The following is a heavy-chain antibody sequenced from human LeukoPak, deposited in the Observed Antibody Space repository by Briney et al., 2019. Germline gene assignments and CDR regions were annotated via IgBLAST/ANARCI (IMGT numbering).Heavy chain of an antibody. CDR1: GFTFSSYG. V-gene: IGHV3-30*18. D-gene: IGHD6-6*01. J-gene: IGHJ6*02. CDR3: AKPSSSYYCYGMDV. CDR2: ISYDGSNK. Sequence: GGSLRLSCAASGFTFSSYGMHWVRQAPGKGLEWVAVISYDGSNKYYADSVKGRFTISRDNSKNTLYLQMNSLRAEDTAVYYCAKPSSSYYCYGMDVWGQGTTVTVSS.